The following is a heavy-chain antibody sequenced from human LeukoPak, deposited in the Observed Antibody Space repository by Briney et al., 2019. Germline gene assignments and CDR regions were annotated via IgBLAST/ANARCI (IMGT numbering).Heavy chain of an antibody. V-gene: IGHV1-18*01. J-gene: IGHJ4*02. CDR3: ARERWSDFWSGADY. Sequence: GASVKVSCKASGYTFTSYGISWVRQAPGQGLEWMGWISAYNGNTNYAQKPQGRVTMTTDTSTSTAYMELRSLRSDDTAVYYCARERWSDFWSGADYWGQGTLVTVSS. CDR2: ISAYNGNT. D-gene: IGHD3-3*01. CDR1: GYTFTSYG.